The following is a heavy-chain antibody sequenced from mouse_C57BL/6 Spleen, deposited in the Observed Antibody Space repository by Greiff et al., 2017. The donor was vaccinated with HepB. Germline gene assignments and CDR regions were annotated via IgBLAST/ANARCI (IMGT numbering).Heavy chain of an antibody. J-gene: IGHJ2*01. CDR3: ARACYYSKGYFDY. CDR2: IDPSDSYT. CDR1: GYTFTSYW. D-gene: IGHD2-5*01. Sequence: QVQLQQPGAELVMPGASVKLSCKASGYTFTSYWMHWVKQRPGQGLEWIGEIDPSDSYTNYNQKFKGKSTLTVDKSSSTAYMQLSSLTSEDSAVYYCARACYYSKGYFDYWGQGTTLTVSS. V-gene: IGHV1-69*01.